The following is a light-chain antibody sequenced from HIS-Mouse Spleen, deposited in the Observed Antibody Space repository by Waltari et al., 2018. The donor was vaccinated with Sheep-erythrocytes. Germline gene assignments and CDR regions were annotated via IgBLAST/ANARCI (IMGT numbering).Light chain of an antibody. V-gene: IGLV2-11*02. CDR3: CSYAGSYNHV. CDR1: SSDVGGYNY. J-gene: IGLJ1*01. CDR2: DVS. Sequence: QSALTQPRSVSGSPGQSVTISCPGTSSDVGGYNYVSCYQQHPGKAPNLMIYDVSKRPSGVPDRFSGSKSGNTASLTISGLQAEDEADYYCCSYAGSYNHVFATGTKVTVL.